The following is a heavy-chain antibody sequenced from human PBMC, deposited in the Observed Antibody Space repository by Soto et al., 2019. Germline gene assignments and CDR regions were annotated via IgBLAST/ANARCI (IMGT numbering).Heavy chain of an antibody. CDR1: GFTFSSYG. CDR3: AKELGIAAELDY. D-gene: IGHD6-13*01. Sequence: QVQLVESGGGVVQPGRSLRLSCAASGFTFSSYGMHWVRKAPGKGLEWVAVISYDGSNKYYADSVKGRFTISRDNSKNTLYLQMNSLRAEDTAVYYCAKELGIAAELDYWGQGTLVTVSS. J-gene: IGHJ4*02. CDR2: ISYDGSNK. V-gene: IGHV3-30*18.